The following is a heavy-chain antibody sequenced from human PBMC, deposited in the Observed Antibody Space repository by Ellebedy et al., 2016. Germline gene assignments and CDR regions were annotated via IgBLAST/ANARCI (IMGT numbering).Heavy chain of an antibody. V-gene: IGHV3-48*04. CDR2: ISSSSSTI. Sequence: GESLKISXAASGFTFSSYSMNWVRQAPGKGLEWVSYISSSSSTIYYADSVKGRFTISRDNAKNSLYLQMNSLRAEDTAVYYCARIPIAVTGFRDYYGMDVWGQGTTVTVSS. CDR1: GFTFSSYS. D-gene: IGHD2-21*02. CDR3: ARIPIAVTGFRDYYGMDV. J-gene: IGHJ6*02.